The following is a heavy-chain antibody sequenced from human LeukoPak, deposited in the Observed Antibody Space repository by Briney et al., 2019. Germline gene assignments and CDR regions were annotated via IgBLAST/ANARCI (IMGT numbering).Heavy chain of an antibody. J-gene: IGHJ6*03. Sequence: PSETLSLTCTVSGYSISSGYFWGWIRQPPGKGLEWIGTMYHSGSPFYNPSLKSRVSMSVDTSKNQFSLKLSSVTAADTAVYYCARVGGAPRYYMDVWGKGTTVTVSS. CDR2: MYHSGSP. D-gene: IGHD1-26*01. CDR1: GYSISSGYF. CDR3: ARVGGAPRYYMDV. V-gene: IGHV4-38-2*02.